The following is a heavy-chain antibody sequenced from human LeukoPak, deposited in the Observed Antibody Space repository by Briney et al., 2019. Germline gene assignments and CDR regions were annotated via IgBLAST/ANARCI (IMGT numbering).Heavy chain of an antibody. CDR3: ARDRNYYGSGSYYLQNDY. V-gene: IGHV1-18*01. CDR1: GYTFTSYG. CDR2: ISAYNGNT. J-gene: IGHJ4*02. D-gene: IGHD3-10*01. Sequence: ASVKVSCKASGYTFTSYGISWVRQAPGQGLEWMGWISAYNGNTNYAQKLQGRVTMTTDTSTSTAYMELRSLRSDDTAVYYCARDRNYYGSGSYYLQNDYWGQGTLVTVSS.